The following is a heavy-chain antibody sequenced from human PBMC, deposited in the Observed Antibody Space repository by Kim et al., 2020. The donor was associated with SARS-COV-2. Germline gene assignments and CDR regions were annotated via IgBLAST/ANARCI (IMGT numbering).Heavy chain of an antibody. J-gene: IGHJ4*02. CDR2: ISGSGGST. CDR1: GFTFSSYA. Sequence: GGSLRLSCAASGFTFSSYAMSWVRQAPGKGLEWVSAISGSGGSTYYADSVKGRFTISRDNSKNTLYLQMNSLRAEDTAVYYCAKAMIVVVITPQDYWGQGTLVTVSS. D-gene: IGHD3-22*01. V-gene: IGHV3-23*01. CDR3: AKAMIVVVITPQDY.